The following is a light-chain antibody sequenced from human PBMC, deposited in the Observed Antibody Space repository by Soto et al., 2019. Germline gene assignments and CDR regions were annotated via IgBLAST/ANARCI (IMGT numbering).Light chain of an antibody. J-gene: IGLJ3*02. CDR2: EVN. Sequence: QSALTQPASVSASPGQSITISCTGTSSDVGGYKFVSWYQHHPGKAPKLMIYEVNNRPSGGSNRFSGSKSGNTAALNISGRQPEDEAEYYCLSYTSANTRVFCGGTKLTVL. CDR3: LSYTSANTRV. V-gene: IGLV2-14*01. CDR1: SSDVGGYKF.